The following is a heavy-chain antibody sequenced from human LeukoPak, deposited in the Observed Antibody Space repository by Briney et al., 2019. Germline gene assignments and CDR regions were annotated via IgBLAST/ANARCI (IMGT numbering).Heavy chain of an antibody. D-gene: IGHD3-10*01. Sequence: GASVKVSCKVSGYTLTELSMHWVRQAPGKGLEWVGGFDPEDGETIYAQKFQGRVTMTEDTSTDTAYMELSSLRSEDTAVYYCATESYGSGSSGAFDIWGQGTMVTVSS. V-gene: IGHV1-24*01. CDR3: ATESYGSGSSGAFDI. J-gene: IGHJ3*02. CDR1: GYTLTELS. CDR2: FDPEDGET.